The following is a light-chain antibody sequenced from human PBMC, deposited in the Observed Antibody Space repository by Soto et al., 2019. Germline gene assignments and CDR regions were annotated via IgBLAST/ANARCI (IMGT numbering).Light chain of an antibody. J-gene: IGKJ1*01. V-gene: IGKV1-8*01. CDR2: GAS. CDR1: QDVGRY. Sequence: AIRMTQSPSSLSASAGDRVAIACRASQDVGRYLAWYQQKPGQAPKLLIYGASTLQSGVTSRFRGGGSGTDFTLTISCLQSEDFATYYCQHYKNYPWTFGQGTKVEIK. CDR3: QHYKNYPWT.